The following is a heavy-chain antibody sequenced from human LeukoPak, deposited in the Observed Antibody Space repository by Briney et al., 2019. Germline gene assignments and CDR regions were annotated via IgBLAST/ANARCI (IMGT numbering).Heavy chain of an antibody. V-gene: IGHV3-23*01. CDR2: FSGSGGTT. CDR1: GFTFSSYA. Sequence: PGGSLRLSCAASGFTFSSYAMNWVRQAPGRGLEWVSGFSGSGGTTYYADSVKGRFTISRDNSKNPLYLQMNSLRAEDTALYYCARHRYCGGDCSMMMDYWGQGTLVTVSS. J-gene: IGHJ4*02. D-gene: IGHD2-21*02. CDR3: ARHRYCGGDCSMMMDY.